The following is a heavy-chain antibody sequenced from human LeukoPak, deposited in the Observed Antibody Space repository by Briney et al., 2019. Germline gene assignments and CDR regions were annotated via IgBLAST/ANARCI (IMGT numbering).Heavy chain of an antibody. D-gene: IGHD3-10*01. CDR3: ARETTMVRGVRSRWIDP. V-gene: IGHV4-39*07. Sequence: SETLSLTCTVSGGSISSSSYYWGWIRQPPGKGLEWIGSIYYSGSTYYNPSLKSRVTISVDTSKNQFSLKLSSVTAADTAVYYCARETTMVRGVRSRWIDPWGQGTLVTVSS. J-gene: IGHJ5*02. CDR2: IYYSGST. CDR1: GGSISSSSYY.